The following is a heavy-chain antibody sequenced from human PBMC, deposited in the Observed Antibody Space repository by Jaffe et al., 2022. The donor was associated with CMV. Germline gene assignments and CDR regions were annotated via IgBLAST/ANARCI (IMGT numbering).Heavy chain of an antibody. CDR1: GFTLSSNA. D-gene: IGHD1-1*01. CDR3: AKREPTTGTRGLHAFDS. J-gene: IGHJ3*02. V-gene: IGHV3-23*01. Sequence: EVQLLDSGGGLVQPGGSLKLSCAASGFTLSSNAMSWVRQAPGKGLEWVSALSGSGRDTYYADSVKGRFTISRDSSKNTLYLQMNSLRVEDTALYYCAKREPTTGTRGLHAFDSWGQGTMVTVSS. CDR2: LSGSGRDT.